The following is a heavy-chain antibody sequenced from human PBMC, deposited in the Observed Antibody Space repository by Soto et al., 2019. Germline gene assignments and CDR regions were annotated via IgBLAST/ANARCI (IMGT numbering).Heavy chain of an antibody. V-gene: IGHV2-5*02. CDR3: AHRLGGIGVAGTFDY. J-gene: IGHJ4*02. D-gene: IGHD6-19*01. CDR2: IYWDDDK. Sequence: QITLKESGPTLVKPTQTLTLTCTFSGFSLSTSGVGVGWIRQPPGKALEWLALIYWDDDKRYSPSLKSRLTIAKDTSKNQVDVTMSNMDPVDTATYYCAHRLGGIGVAGTFDYWGQGTLVTVSS. CDR1: GFSLSTSGVG.